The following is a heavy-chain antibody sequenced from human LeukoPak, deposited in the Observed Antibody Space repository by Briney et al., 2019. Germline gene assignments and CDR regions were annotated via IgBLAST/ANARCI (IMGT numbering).Heavy chain of an antibody. D-gene: IGHD3-22*01. CDR1: GYTLTELS. CDR3: ATDGEVVVYDAFDI. V-gene: IGHV1-24*01. Sequence: ASVKVSCKVSGYTLTELSMHWVRQAPGKGLEWMGGFDPEDGETTYAQKFQGRVTMTEDTSTDTAYMELSSLRSEDTAVYYCATDGEVVVYDAFDIWGQGTMVTVSS. CDR2: FDPEDGET. J-gene: IGHJ3*02.